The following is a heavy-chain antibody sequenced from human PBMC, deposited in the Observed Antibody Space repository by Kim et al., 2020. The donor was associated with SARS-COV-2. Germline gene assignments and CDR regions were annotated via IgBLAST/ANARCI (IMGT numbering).Heavy chain of an antibody. V-gene: IGHV7-4-1*02. CDR1: GYTFTSYA. CDR3: ARGTYYYGSGRLPRNWFDP. CDR2: INTNTGNP. D-gene: IGHD3-10*01. J-gene: IGHJ5*02. Sequence: ASVKVSCKASGYTFTSYAMNWVRQAPGQGLEWMGWINTNTGNPTYAQGFTGRFVFSLDTSVSTAYLQISSLKAENTAVYYCARGTYYYGSGRLPRNWFDPWGQGTLVTVSS.